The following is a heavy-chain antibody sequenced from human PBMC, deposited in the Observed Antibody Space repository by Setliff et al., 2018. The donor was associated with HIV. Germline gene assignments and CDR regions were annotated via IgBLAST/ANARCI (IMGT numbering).Heavy chain of an antibody. CDR2: VSSIGNT. CDR1: GISINGYY. V-gene: IGHV4-4*08. CDR3: ARTRAPYFFDF. J-gene: IGHJ4*02. D-gene: IGHD1-26*01. Sequence: SETLSLTCLVSGISINGYYWSWIRQSPRTRLEWIGHVSSIGNTNYNPSLKSRVTISVDTSKNQFSLQLNSVTAADTAVYFCARTRAPYFFDFWGQGAQVTSPQ.